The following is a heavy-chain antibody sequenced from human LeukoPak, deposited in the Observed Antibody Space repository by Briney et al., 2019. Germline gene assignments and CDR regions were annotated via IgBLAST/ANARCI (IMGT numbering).Heavy chain of an antibody. CDR1: GFTFSTYA. D-gene: IGHD3-10*01. V-gene: IGHV3-21*01. Sequence: GRSLRLSCAASGFTFSTYAMNWVRQAPGRGLEWVSSISSSSSYIYYADSVKGRFTISRDNAKNSLYLQMNSLRAEDTAVYYCAREVDGEYYFDYWGQGTLVTVSS. CDR3: AREVDGEYYFDY. J-gene: IGHJ4*02. CDR2: ISSSSSYI.